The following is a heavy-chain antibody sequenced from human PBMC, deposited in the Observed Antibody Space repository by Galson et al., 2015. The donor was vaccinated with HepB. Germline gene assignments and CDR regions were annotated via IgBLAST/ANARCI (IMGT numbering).Heavy chain of an antibody. D-gene: IGHD5-18*01. CDR2: IRSKANGYAT. Sequence: SLRLSCAASGFTFSGSAMHWVRQASGKGLEWVGRIRSKANGYATAYAALVKGRFTISRDDSKNTAYLQMNSLKTEDTALYYCTSRPPNQDTAMLMAFDYWGQGILVTVSS. J-gene: IGHJ4*02. V-gene: IGHV3-73*01. CDR3: TSRPPNQDTAMLMAFDY. CDR1: GFTFSGSA.